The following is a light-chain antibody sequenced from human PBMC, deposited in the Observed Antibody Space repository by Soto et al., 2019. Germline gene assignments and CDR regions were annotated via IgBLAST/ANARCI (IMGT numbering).Light chain of an antibody. CDR2: EVS. V-gene: IGLV2-23*02. Sequence: QSVLTQPASVSGSPGQSITISCTGTSSDVGSYNLVSWYQQHPGKAPKVMIYEVSKRPSGVSNRFSGSKFGNTASLTISGLQADAEADYYCCSYAGNSTYVFGTGTKV. CDR3: CSYAGNSTYV. CDR1: SSDVGSYNL. J-gene: IGLJ1*01.